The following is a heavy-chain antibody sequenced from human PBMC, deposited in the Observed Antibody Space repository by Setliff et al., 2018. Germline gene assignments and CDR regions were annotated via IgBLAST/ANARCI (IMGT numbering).Heavy chain of an antibody. CDR1: GYNFKTYA. J-gene: IGHJ5*02. D-gene: IGHD5-18*01. V-gene: IGHV1-18*01. CDR2: ISLYDGHT. CDR3: ARSKVEAAMVKHNWFDP. Sequence: ASVKVSCKASGYNFKTYAISWVRQAPGQGLEWMGFISLYDGHTNYAQNFQGRLTVTTDTSTSTAYMELSSLRFDDTAVYYCARSKVEAAMVKHNWFDPWGQGTLVTVSS.